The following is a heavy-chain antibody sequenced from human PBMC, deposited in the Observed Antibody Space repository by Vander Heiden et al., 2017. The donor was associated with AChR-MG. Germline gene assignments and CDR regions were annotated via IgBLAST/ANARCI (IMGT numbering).Heavy chain of an antibody. CDR2: TSYDGSNK. D-gene: IGHD1-26*01. CDR1: GFTFSNYG. J-gene: IGHJ4*02. Sequence: QVQLVDSGGGVVQPGRSLRLSCAASGFTFSNYGMHWVRQPPGKGLEWVAFTSYDGSNKYYADSVKGRFTNSRDNSKKTLYLQMNSLRAEDTAMYYCAKRGAVGNIDYWGQGTLVTVSS. V-gene: IGHV3-30*18. CDR3: AKRGAVGNIDY.